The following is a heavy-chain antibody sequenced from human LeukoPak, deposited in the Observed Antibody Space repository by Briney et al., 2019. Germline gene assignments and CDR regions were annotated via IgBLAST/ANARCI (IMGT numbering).Heavy chain of an antibody. Sequence: PGGSLRLSCAASGFTFSRYWMRWVRQAPGKGLEGLANIKNDGSEEYYVDSVKGRFTISRDNARNSLFLQMNSLTVEDTAVYYCARAIRGSAVDTGDRWGQGTLVTVSS. CDR3: ARAIRGSAVDTGDR. D-gene: IGHD3-10*01. J-gene: IGHJ4*02. CDR1: GFTFSRYW. CDR2: IKNDGSEE. V-gene: IGHV3-7*01.